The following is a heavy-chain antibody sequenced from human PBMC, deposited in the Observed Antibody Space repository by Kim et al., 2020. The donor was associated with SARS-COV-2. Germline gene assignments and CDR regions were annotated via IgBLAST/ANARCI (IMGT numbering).Heavy chain of an antibody. J-gene: IGHJ4*02. Sequence: GGSLRLSCAASGFTFSSYAMSWVRQAPGKGLEWVSAISGSGGSTYYADSVKGRFTISRDNSKNTLYLQMNSLRAEDTAVYYCANGMGREQWLVRGFWGQGTLVTVSS. CDR2: ISGSGGST. D-gene: IGHD6-19*01. V-gene: IGHV3-23*01. CDR1: GFTFSSYA. CDR3: ANGMGREQWLVRGF.